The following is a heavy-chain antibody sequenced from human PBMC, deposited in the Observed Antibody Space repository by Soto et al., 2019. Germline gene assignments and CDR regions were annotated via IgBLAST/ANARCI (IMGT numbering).Heavy chain of an antibody. CDR2: MNPNSGNT. D-gene: IGHD3-3*01. CDR3: ARGSRYDFWSGYPGPYYYYGTDV. CDR1: GYTFTSYD. V-gene: IGHV1-8*01. Sequence: ASVKVSCKASGYTFTSYDINWVRQATGQGLEWMGWMNPNSGNTGYAQKFQGRVTMTRNTSISTAYMELSSLRSEDTAVYYCARGSRYDFWSGYPGPYYYYGTDVWGQGTTVTVSS. J-gene: IGHJ6*02.